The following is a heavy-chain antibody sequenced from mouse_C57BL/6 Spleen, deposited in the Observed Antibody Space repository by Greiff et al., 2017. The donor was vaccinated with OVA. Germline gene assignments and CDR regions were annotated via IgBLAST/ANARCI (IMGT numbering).Heavy chain of an antibody. Sequence: VKLVESGPGLVAPSQSLSITCTVSGFSLTSYGVHWVRQPPGKGLEWLVVIWSDGSTTYNSALKSRLSISKDNSKSQVFLKMNSLQTDDTAMYYCARHRSTTVNDAMDYWGQGTSVTVSS. CDR2: IWSDGST. CDR1: GFSLTSYG. V-gene: IGHV2-6-1*01. J-gene: IGHJ4*01. D-gene: IGHD1-1*01. CDR3: ARHRSTTVNDAMDY.